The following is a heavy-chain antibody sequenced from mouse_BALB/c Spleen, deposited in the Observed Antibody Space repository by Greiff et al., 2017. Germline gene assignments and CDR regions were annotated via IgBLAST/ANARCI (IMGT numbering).Heavy chain of an antibody. CDR1: GYTFTSYW. J-gene: IGHJ2*01. CDR3: TNKNSNYFDY. CDR2: IYPGNSDT. V-gene: IGHV1-5*01. Sequence: VQLQQSGTVLARPGASVKMSCKASGYTFTSYWMHWVKQRPGQGLEWIGAIYPGNSDTSYNQKFKGKAKLTAVTSTSTAYMELSSLTNEVSAVYYCTNKNSNYFDYWGQGTTLTVSS.